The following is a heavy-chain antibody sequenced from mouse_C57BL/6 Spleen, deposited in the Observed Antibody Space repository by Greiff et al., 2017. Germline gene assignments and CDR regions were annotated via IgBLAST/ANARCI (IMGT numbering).Heavy chain of an antibody. CDR1: GFTFSSYG. D-gene: IGHD1-1*01. CDR2: ISSGGSYT. CDR3: ARRPRYYGSSYGYFDV. V-gene: IGHV5-6*02. Sequence: EVMLVESGGDLVKPGGSLKLSCAASGFTFSSYGMSWVRQTPDKRLEWVATISSGGSYTYYPDSVKGRFTISRDNAKNTLYLHMSSLTSEDTAMYYCARRPRYYGSSYGYFDVWGTGTTVTVSS. J-gene: IGHJ1*03.